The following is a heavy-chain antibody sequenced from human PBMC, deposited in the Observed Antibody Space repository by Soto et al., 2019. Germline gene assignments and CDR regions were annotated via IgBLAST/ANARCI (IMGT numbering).Heavy chain of an antibody. D-gene: IGHD3-9*01. CDR1: GFSFSDFG. CDR3: AKDPSTGSADF. CDR2: IHPEGTNT. J-gene: IGHJ4*02. Sequence: EAHLLESGGDLIQPGGSLRLSCAASGFSFSDFGMTWVRQAPGKGLEWVSTIHPEGTNTHYADSVKGRFTISRDNSKDPLYLEMNSLRAEDTAIYFCAKDPSTGSADFWGQGTLVTVSS. V-gene: IGHV3-23*01.